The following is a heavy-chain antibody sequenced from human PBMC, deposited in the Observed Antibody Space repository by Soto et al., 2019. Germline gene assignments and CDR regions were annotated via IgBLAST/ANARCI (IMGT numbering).Heavy chain of an antibody. V-gene: IGHV4-30-4*01. CDR2: IYYSGST. CDR3: ARWLGYGPHFDY. CDR1: GGSISSGDYY. J-gene: IGHJ4*02. D-gene: IGHD5-12*01. Sequence: TSETLSLTCTVSGGSISSGDYYWSWTRQPPGKGLEWIGYIYYSGSTYYNPSLKSRVTISVDTSKNQFSLKLSSVTAADTAVYYCARWLGYGPHFDYWGQGTLVTVS.